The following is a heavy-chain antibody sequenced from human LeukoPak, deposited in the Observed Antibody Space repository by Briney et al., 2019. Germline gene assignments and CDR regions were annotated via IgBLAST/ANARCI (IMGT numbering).Heavy chain of an antibody. CDR2: INPSGGST. CDR1: GHTFTSYY. D-gene: IGHD2-21*02. CDR3: ARDRHIVVVTARFPYYLDY. Sequence: ASVKVSCKASGHTFTSYYMHWVRQAPGQGLEWMGIINPSGGSTSYAQKFQGRVTMTRDTSTSTVYMELSSLRSEDTAVYYCARDRHIVVVTARFPYYLDYWGQGTLVTVSS. J-gene: IGHJ4*02. V-gene: IGHV1-46*01.